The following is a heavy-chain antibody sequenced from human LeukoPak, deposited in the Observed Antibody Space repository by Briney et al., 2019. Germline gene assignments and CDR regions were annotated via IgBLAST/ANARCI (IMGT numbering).Heavy chain of an antibody. CDR2: ISASNGNT. J-gene: IGHJ4*02. Sequence: GASVKVSCKASGYTFTSYGISWVRQAPGQGLEWMGWISASNGNTNYAQKLQGRVTMTTDTSTSTAYMELRSLRSDDTAVYYCAREKSGSYWIFWDYWGQGTLVTVSS. CDR1: GYTFTSYG. V-gene: IGHV1-18*01. CDR3: AREKSGSYWIFWDY. D-gene: IGHD1-26*01.